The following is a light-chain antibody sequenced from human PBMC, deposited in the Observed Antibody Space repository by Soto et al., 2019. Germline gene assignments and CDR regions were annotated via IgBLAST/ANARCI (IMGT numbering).Light chain of an antibody. Sequence: DIQMTQSPSTLSASVGDRVTITCRASDMSSTWLAWYQQKPGKAPKLLIYKASTLERGVPSRFSGSGSGTEFTLTISRLQPDDFATYYFQQYNSYSRTFGPGTKVQ. CDR3: QQYNSYSRT. CDR2: KAS. J-gene: IGKJ1*01. V-gene: IGKV1-5*03. CDR1: DMSSTW.